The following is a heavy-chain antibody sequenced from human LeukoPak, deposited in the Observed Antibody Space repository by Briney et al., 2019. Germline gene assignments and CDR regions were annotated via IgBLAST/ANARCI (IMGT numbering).Heavy chain of an antibody. V-gene: IGHV3-23*01. CDR2: ISGSGGST. J-gene: IGHJ6*04. Sequence: GGSLRLSCAASGFTFSSYGMSWVRQAPGKGLEWVSAISGSGGSTYYADSVKGRFTISRDNAKNSLYLQMNSVRAEDKAVYYCAEVGITMIGGVWGKGTTVTISS. CDR1: GFTFSSYG. D-gene: IGHD3-10*02. CDR3: AEVGITMIGGV.